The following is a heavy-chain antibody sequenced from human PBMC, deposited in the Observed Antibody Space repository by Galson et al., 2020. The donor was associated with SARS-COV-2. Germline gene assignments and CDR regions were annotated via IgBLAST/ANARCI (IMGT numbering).Heavy chain of an antibody. J-gene: IGHJ5*02. Sequence: GGSLRLSCAASGFTVSSNYMSWVRQAPGKGLEWVSVIYSGGSTYYADSVKGRFTISRDNSKNTLYLQMNSLRAEDTAVYYCARVIFWEGSVFDPWGQGTLVTVSS. CDR2: IYSGGST. CDR3: ARVIFWEGSVFDP. D-gene: IGHD3-9*01. CDR1: GFTVSSNY. V-gene: IGHV3-53*01.